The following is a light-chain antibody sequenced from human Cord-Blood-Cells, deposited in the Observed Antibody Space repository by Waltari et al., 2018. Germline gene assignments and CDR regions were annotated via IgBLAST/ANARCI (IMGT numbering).Light chain of an antibody. CDR3: CSYAGSSTFVV. Sequence: QSALTQPASVSGSPGQSMTMSCTGTRSYVGRSNLLSWSQPQPGQAPTVMLYEVSKRPSVVSNRFSGSKSGHTASLTICGHQAEDEADYYGCSYAGSSTFVVFGGGTQLTGL. CDR2: EVS. V-gene: IGLV2-23*02. CDR1: RSYVGRSNL. J-gene: IGLJ2*01.